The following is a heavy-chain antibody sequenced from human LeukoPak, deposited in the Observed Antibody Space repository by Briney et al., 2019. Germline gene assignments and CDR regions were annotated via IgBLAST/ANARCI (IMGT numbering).Heavy chain of an antibody. J-gene: IGHJ4*02. Sequence: GGSLRLSCEASGLTFSTYWMHWVRQAPGKGLVWVSRINSDGSTTNYADSVKGRFTISRDNAKNTLYLQMNSLRTEDTAVYYCARDVTYYYGSGSHYWGQGTLVTVSS. V-gene: IGHV3-74*01. CDR2: INSDGSTT. CDR3: ARDVTYYYGSGSHY. CDR1: GLTFSTYW. D-gene: IGHD3-10*01.